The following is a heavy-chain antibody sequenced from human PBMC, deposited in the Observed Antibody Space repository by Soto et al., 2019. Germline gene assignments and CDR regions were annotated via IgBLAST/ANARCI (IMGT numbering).Heavy chain of an antibody. Sequence: QVQLQQWGAGLLKPSETLSLTCAVYGGSFSGYYWSWIRQPPGKGLEWIGEVNHSGSTNYNPSLKSRVTISVDTSKHQFSLKLSSVTAADAAVYYWASGSVAGHYDAFDIWGQGTMVTVSS. CDR2: VNHSGST. CDR3: ASGSVAGHYDAFDI. V-gene: IGHV4-34*01. D-gene: IGHD6-19*01. CDR1: GGSFSGYY. J-gene: IGHJ3*02.